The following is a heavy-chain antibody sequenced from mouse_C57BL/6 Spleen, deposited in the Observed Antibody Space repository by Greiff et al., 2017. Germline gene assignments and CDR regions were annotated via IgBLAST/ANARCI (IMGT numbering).Heavy chain of an antibody. Sequence: QVQLQQPGAELVMPGASVKLSCKASGYTFTSYWMHWVKQRPGQGLEWIGEIDPSDSYTNYNQKFKGKSTLTVDKSSSTAYMQLSSLTSVDSAVYYCARGFYCYGGGYYFDYWGQGTTLTVSS. CDR3: ARGFYCYGGGYYFDY. V-gene: IGHV1-69*01. J-gene: IGHJ2*01. CDR2: IDPSDSYT. D-gene: IGHD1-1*01. CDR1: GYTFTSYW.